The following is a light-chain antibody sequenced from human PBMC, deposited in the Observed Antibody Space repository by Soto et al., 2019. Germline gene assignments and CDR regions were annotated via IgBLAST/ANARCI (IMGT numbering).Light chain of an antibody. J-gene: IGKJ3*01. CDR3: QQRSNWPPEIT. Sequence: EIVLTQSPATLSLSPGERATLPCRASQSVSTYLAWYQQKPGQAPRLLIYETSNRATGIPARFSGSGSGTDFTLTISSLEPEDFAVYYCQQRSNWPPEITFGPGTKVDIK. V-gene: IGKV3-11*01. CDR2: ETS. CDR1: QSVSTY.